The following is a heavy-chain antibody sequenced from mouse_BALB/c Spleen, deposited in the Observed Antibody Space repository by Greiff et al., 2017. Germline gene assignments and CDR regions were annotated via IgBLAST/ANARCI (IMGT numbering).Heavy chain of an antibody. CDR3: ARTGGYCYAMDY. V-gene: IGHV1-55*01. Sequence: VKLQQPGAELVKPGTSVKLSCKASGYNFTSYWINWVKLRPGQGLEWIGDIYPGSGSTNYNEKFKSKATLTVDTSSSTAYMQLSSLASEDSALYYCARTGGYCYAMDYWGQGTSVTVSS. D-gene: IGHD1-2*01. CDR1: GYNFTSYW. J-gene: IGHJ4*01. CDR2: IYPGSGST.